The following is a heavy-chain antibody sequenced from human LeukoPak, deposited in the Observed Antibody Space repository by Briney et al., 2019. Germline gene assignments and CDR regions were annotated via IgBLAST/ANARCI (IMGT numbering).Heavy chain of an antibody. CDR3: VRGYSFGPYGMDV. CDR2: INPSGDST. CDR1: GYTFTNYH. D-gene: IGHD2-15*01. Sequence: ASVKVSCKASGYTFTNYHMHWVRQAPGQGLEWMGIINPSGDSTTYAQKFQGRVTMTRDTSTSTDYMELSSLRAEDTAVYFCVRGYSFGPYGMDVWGQGTTVTVSS. V-gene: IGHV1-46*01. J-gene: IGHJ6*02.